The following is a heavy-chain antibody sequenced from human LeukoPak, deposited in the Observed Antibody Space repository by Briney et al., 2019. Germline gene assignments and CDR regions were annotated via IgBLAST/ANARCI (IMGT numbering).Heavy chain of an antibody. D-gene: IGHD4-11*01. CDR3: ARGPRPTVRGMENWFDP. J-gene: IGHJ5*02. CDR2: INPSGGST. CDR1: GYTFTSYY. Sequence: ASVKVSCKASGYTFTSYYMHCVRQAPGQGLEWMGLINPSGGSTSYAQKFQGRVTITTDESTSTAYMELSSLRSEDTAVYYCARGPRPTVRGMENWFDPWGQGTLVTVSS. V-gene: IGHV1-46*01.